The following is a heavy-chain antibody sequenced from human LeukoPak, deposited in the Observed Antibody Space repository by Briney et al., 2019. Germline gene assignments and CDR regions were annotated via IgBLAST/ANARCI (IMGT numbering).Heavy chain of an antibody. J-gene: IGHJ4*02. CDR3: VRVSGSYGY. CDR1: GFTFSSYA. Sequence: GGSLRLSCAASGFTFSSYAMHWVRQAPRKGLEYVSAISSNGGSTFYANSVKGRFTISRDTSKNTLYLQMGSLRADDMAVYYCVRVSGSYGYWGQGTLVTVSS. CDR2: ISSNGGST. V-gene: IGHV3-64*01. D-gene: IGHD1-26*01.